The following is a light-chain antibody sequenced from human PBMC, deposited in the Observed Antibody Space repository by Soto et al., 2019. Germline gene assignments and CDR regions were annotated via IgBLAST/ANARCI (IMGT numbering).Light chain of an antibody. Sequence: IVLTQSPGTLSLSPGERVTLSCGASQSVTNNFLAWYQQKPGQAPRLLIYDASSRATGVPDRFSGSGSGTDFTLTISRLEPGDFAVYYCQQYGTPLFTFGPGTKVDIK. J-gene: IGKJ3*01. CDR1: QSVTNNF. V-gene: IGKV3-20*01. CDR2: DAS. CDR3: QQYGTPLFT.